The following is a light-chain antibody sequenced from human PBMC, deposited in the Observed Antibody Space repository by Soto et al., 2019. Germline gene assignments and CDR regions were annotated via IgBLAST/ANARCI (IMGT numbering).Light chain of an antibody. CDR3: QQYSSSPGMYT. J-gene: IGKJ2*01. CDR1: QSVSSTY. CDR2: GAS. V-gene: IGKV3-20*01. Sequence: EIVLTQSPGTLSLSPGERATLSCRASQSVSSTYLAWYQQKPGQAPRLLIYGASSRATGIPDRFSGSGSGTDFTLTISRMEPEDFAVYYCQQYSSSPGMYTFGQGTKLEIK.